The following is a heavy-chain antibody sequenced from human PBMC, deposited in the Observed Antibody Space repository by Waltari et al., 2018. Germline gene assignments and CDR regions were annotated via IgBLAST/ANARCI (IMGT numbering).Heavy chain of an antibody. CDR2: ISYDGSNK. V-gene: IGHV3-30*03. CDR1: GFTFISYA. D-gene: IGHD3-3*01. J-gene: IGHJ4*02. CDR3: VGGLRFLEWLLLGY. Sequence: QVQLVESGGGVVQPGRSLSLSCAASGFTFISYAMPWVRQAPGKGLEWVAVISYDGSNKYYADSVKGRFTISRDNSKNTLYLQMNSLRAEDTAVYYCVGGLRFLEWLLLGYWGQGTLVTVSS.